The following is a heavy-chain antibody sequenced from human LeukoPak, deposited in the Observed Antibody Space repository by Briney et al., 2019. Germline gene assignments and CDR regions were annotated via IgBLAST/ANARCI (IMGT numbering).Heavy chain of an antibody. Sequence: SETLSLTCTVSGGSISSRSYYWGWIRQPPGKGLEWIGSIYYSGSTYYNPSLKSRVTISVDTSKNQFSLKLSSVTAADTAVYYCARQGDGYNLPGFYFDYWGQGTLVTVSS. CDR3: ARQGDGYNLPGFYFDY. CDR1: GGSISSRSYY. V-gene: IGHV4-39*01. CDR2: IYYSGST. D-gene: IGHD5-24*01. J-gene: IGHJ4*02.